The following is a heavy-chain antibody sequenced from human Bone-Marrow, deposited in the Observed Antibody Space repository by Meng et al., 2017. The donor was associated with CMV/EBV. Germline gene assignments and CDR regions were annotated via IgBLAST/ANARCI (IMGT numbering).Heavy chain of an antibody. J-gene: IGHJ6*02. CDR2: INTNTGNP. CDR3: ARDRAIAVAGYYYYYGMDV. Sequence: ASVKVSCKVSGDTFSMYGISWVRQAPGQGLEWMGWINTNTGNPTYAQGFTGRFVFSLDTSVSTAYLQICSLKAEDTAVYYCARDRAIAVAGYYYYYGMDVWGQGPTVTVSS. D-gene: IGHD6-19*01. V-gene: IGHV7-4-1*01. CDR1: GDTFSMYG.